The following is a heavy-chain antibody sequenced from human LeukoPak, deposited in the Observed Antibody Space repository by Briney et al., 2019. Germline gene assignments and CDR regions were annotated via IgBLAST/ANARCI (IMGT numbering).Heavy chain of an antibody. D-gene: IGHD1-26*01. CDR3: ARESRWEQQVYYYYYMDV. J-gene: IGHJ6*03. V-gene: IGHV3-7*01. CDR2: IKEDGSEK. CDR1: GFTFSTYG. Sequence: PGGTLRLSCAASGFTFSTYGMSWVRQAPGKGLEWVANIKEDGSEKYYVDSVKGRFTITRDNAKNSLYLEMNSLRAEDTALYYCARESRWEQQVYYYYYMDVWGKGTTVTVSS.